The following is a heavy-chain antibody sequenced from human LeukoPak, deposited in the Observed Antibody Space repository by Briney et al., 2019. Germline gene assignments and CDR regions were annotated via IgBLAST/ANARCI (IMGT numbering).Heavy chain of an antibody. D-gene: IGHD2-21*01. CDR1: GFTVSSNY. CDR3: ARGLYGMDV. CDR2: IYSGGYT. V-gene: IGHV3-66*01. Sequence: GGSLRLSCAASGFTVSSNYMRWVRQAPGKGLEWVAVIYSGGYTDYADSVKGRFTISRDNSKNTVYLQMNSLRAEDTAVYYCARGLYGMDVWGQGTTVTVSS. J-gene: IGHJ6*02.